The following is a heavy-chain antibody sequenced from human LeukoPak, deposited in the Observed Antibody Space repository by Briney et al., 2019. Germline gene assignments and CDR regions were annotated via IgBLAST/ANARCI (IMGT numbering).Heavy chain of an antibody. V-gene: IGHV3-74*01. CDR2: INSDGSTT. J-gene: IGHJ4*02. CDR1: GFTFSSYW. Sequence: GGSLRLSCAASGFTFSSYWMHWVRQAPGKGLVWVSHINSDGSTTNYADSVKGRFTISRDNAKNTLYLQMNSLRAEDTAVYYCAKDHLAGGGDYFDYWGQGTLVTASS. CDR3: AKDHLAGGGDYFDY. D-gene: IGHD3-16*01.